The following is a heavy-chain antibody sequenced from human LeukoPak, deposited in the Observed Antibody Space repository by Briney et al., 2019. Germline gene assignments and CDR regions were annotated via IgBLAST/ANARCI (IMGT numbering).Heavy chain of an antibody. J-gene: IGHJ5*02. V-gene: IGHV1-18*01. CDR2: ISAYNGNT. D-gene: IGHD2-15*01. CDR3: ATRSRYCSGGSCYNWFDP. CDR1: GYTFTSYG. Sequence: GASVEVSCKASGYTFTSYGISWVRQAPGQGLEWMGWISAYNGNTNYAQKLQGRVTMTTDTSTSTAYMELRSLRSDDTAVYYCATRSRYCSGGSCYNWFDPWGQGTLVTVSS.